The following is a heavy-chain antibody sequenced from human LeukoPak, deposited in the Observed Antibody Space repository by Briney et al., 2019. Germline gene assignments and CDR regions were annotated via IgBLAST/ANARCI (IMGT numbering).Heavy chain of an antibody. CDR3: AKGSSGYFVDL. CDR1: GFIFNNYG. J-gene: IGHJ5*02. D-gene: IGHD3-22*01. V-gene: IGHV3-23*01. CDR2: ISSDGGGT. Sequence: GGSPRLSCAASGFIFNNYGLIWVRQAPGKGLEWASAISSDGGGTNYADFVKGRFTISRDNSKNTLFLQMNSLRAEDTALYYCAKGSSGYFVDLWGQGTLVTVSS.